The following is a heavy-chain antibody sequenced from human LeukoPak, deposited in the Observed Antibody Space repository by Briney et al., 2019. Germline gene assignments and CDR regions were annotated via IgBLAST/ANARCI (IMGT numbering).Heavy chain of an antibody. D-gene: IGHD3-22*01. V-gene: IGHV4-39*07. CDR1: GVSIGSSSYY. Sequence: SETLSLTCTVSGVSIGSSSYYWGCIRQPPGKGREWIGIIYYSGTTYYNPSLKSRVTISVDTSKNQFSLKLSSVTAADTAIYYCARAPLYHYDSSGYLFDYWGQGTLVTVFS. CDR2: IYYSGTT. J-gene: IGHJ4*02. CDR3: ARAPLYHYDSSGYLFDY.